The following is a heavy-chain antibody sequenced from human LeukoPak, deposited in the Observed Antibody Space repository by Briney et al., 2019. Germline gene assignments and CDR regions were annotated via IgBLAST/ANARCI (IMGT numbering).Heavy chain of an antibody. CDR2: ITSSSNNI. CDR1: GFTFNALT. D-gene: IGHD3-10*01. CDR3: ARDTAMVRGLIMFSSGTPSRGHAFDI. Sequence: GVTLRLSCAAYGFTFNALTMNWVRQAPGKGLEWVSYITSSSNNIYYAESVKGRFTISRDNAKNSLSLQMNSLRDEDTVVYYSARDTAMVRGLIMFSSGTPSRGHAFDIWGQGTMVTVSS. V-gene: IGHV3-48*02. J-gene: IGHJ3*02.